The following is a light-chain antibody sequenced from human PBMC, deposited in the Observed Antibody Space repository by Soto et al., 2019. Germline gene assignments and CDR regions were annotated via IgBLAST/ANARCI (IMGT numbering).Light chain of an antibody. V-gene: IGLV3-1*01. Sequence: SSELTQPPSVSVSPGQTVSITCSGDKLGDKYACWYQQKPGQSPVVVIFQDTKRPSGIPERFSGSNSGNTATLTISGTQAMDEADYYCQTWDSSTVVFGGGTKLTVL. J-gene: IGLJ3*02. CDR3: QTWDSSTVV. CDR2: QDT. CDR1: KLGDKY.